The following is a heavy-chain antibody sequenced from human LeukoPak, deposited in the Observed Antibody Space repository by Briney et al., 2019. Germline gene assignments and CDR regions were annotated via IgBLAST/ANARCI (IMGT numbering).Heavy chain of an antibody. J-gene: IGHJ5*02. CDR1: GVSISSYY. CDR2: IYYSGST. V-gene: IGHV4-59*12. Sequence: SETLSLTCTVSGVSISSYYWSWIRQPPGKGLEWIGYIYYSGSTNYNPSLKSRVTISVDTSKNQFSLKLSSVTAADTAVYYCARGGRGRDHFYGSGSYVRRVSRQFDPWGQGTLVTVSS. D-gene: IGHD3-10*01. CDR3: ARGGRGRDHFYGSGSYVRRVSRQFDP.